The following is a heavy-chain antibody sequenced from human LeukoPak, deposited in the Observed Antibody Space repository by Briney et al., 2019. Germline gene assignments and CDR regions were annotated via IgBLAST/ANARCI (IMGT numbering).Heavy chain of an antibody. Sequence: GGSLRLSCAASGFTFSSYAMHWVRQAPGKGLEWVAVISYDGSNKYYADSVKGRFTISRDNSKNTLYLQMSSLRAEDTAVYYCARDGNRYSYGSFDYWGQGTLVTVSS. CDR2: ISYDGSNK. V-gene: IGHV3-30*04. J-gene: IGHJ4*02. D-gene: IGHD5-18*01. CDR1: GFTFSSYA. CDR3: ARDGNRYSYGSFDY.